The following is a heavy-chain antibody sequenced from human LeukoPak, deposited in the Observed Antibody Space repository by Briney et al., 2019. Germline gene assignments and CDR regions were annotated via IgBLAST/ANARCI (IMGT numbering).Heavy chain of an antibody. D-gene: IGHD5-18*01. CDR2: IYYSGST. J-gene: IGHJ4*02. Sequence: SETLSLTCTVSGGSISSYYWSWIRQPPGKGLEWIGYIYYSGSTNYNPSLKSRVTISVDTSRNQFSLKLSSVTAADTAVYYCASMKRGYSYGHFDYWGQGTLVTVSS. CDR1: GGSISSYY. V-gene: IGHV4-59*01. CDR3: ASMKRGYSYGHFDY.